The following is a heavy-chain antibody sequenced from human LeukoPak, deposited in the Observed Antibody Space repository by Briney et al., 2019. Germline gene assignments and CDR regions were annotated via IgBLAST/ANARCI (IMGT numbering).Heavy chain of an antibody. CDR3: ASVNVDTASVDY. D-gene: IGHD5-18*01. V-gene: IGHV1-46*01. Sequence: ASVKVSCKASGNTFTSYYMHWVRQAPGQGLEWMGIINPSGGSTSYAQKFQGRVTMTRDTSTSTVYMELSSLRSEDTAVYYCASVNVDTASVDYWGQGTLVTVSS. CDR1: GNTFTSYY. CDR2: INPSGGST. J-gene: IGHJ4*02.